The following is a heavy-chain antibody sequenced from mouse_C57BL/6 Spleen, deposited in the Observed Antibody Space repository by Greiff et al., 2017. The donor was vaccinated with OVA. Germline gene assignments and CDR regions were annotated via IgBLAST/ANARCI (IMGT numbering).Heavy chain of an antibody. D-gene: IGHD2-5*01. CDR3: ARGDYSNYGFAY. Sequence: QVQLQQSGTELVKPGASVKLSCKASGYTFTSYWMHWVKQRPGQGLEWIGNINPSNGGTNYNEKFKSKATLTVDKSSSTAYMQLSSLTSEDSAVYYCARGDYSNYGFAYWGQGTLVTVSA. CDR2: INPSNGGT. CDR1: GYTFTSYW. J-gene: IGHJ3*01. V-gene: IGHV1-53*01.